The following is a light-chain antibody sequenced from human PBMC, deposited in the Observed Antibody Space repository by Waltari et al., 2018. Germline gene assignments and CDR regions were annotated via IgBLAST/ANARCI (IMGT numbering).Light chain of an antibody. CDR1: SSDIGGHNY. J-gene: IGLJ2*01. V-gene: IGLV2-14*01. CDR3: SSYASSK. Sequence: QSALTQPASVSGSPGQTITISCTGTSSDIGGHNYVSWYQQHPGKAPKLMIYDVVKRPSGGSNRLSGSKSGNTASLTISGLQAEDDAIYYCSSYASSKFGGGTKLTVL. CDR2: DVV.